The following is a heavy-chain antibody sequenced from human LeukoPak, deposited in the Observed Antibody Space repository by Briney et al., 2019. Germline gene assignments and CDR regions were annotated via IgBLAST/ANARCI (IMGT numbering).Heavy chain of an antibody. Sequence: SETLSLTCTVSGGSITSGGSCWSWIRQHPGKGLERIGHIYYSGNTYYNPSLKSRVLMSVDTSKNQFSLKLSSVTAADTAVYYCARVGGAAEDYWGQGTLVTVSS. D-gene: IGHD3-16*01. CDR3: ARVGGAAEDY. V-gene: IGHV4-31*03. CDR2: IYYSGNT. J-gene: IGHJ4*02. CDR1: GGSITSGGSC.